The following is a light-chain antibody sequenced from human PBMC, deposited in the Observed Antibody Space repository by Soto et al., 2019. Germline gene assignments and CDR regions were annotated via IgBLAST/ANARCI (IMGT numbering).Light chain of an antibody. J-gene: IGKJ1*01. V-gene: IGKV3-20*01. CDR3: QQYASSVT. CDR2: GAS. Sequence: EILLTQSPDSLSLSPGDRATLSCRASQSFSSTFFAWYQQKPGQAPRLLIYGASSRATGIPDRFSGSGSGTDFTLTISRLEPEDFAVYYCQQYASSVTFGQGTKVDIK. CDR1: QSFSSTF.